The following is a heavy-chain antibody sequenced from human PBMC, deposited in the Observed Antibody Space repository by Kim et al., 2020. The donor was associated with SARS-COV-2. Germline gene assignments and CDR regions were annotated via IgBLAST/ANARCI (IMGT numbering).Heavy chain of an antibody. CDR1: GGSISSGDYY. CDR3: ARQSGSYKHFDY. D-gene: IGHD1-26*01. Sequence: SETLSLTCTVSGGSISSGDYYWSWIRQPPGKGLEWIGYIYYSGSTYYNPSLKSRVTISVDTSKNQFSLKLSSVTAADTAVYYCARQSGSYKHFDYWGQGTLVTVSA. V-gene: IGHV4-30-4*01. CDR2: IYYSGST. J-gene: IGHJ4*02.